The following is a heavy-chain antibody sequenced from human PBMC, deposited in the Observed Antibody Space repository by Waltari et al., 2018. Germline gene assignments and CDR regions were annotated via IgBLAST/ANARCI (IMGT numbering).Heavy chain of an antibody. D-gene: IGHD3-3*01. CDR1: GYTFTDYY. CDR2: VDPEDGET. Sequence: EVQLVQSGAEVKKPGATVKISCKVSGYTFTDYYMHWVQQAPGNGLEWMGLVDPEDGETIYAGKFQGRVTITADTSTDTAYMELSSLRSEDTAVYYCATDGGRITIFGVVTHQYNWFDPWGQGTLVTVSS. J-gene: IGHJ5*02. V-gene: IGHV1-69-2*01. CDR3: ATDGGRITIFGVVTHQYNWFDP.